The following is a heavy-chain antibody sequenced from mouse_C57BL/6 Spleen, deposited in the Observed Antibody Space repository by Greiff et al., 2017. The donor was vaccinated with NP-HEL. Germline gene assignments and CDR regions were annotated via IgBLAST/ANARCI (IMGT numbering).Heavy chain of an antibody. D-gene: IGHD1-2*01. CDR3: ARGGLRLGYAMDY. CDR1: GYSITSGYY. J-gene: IGHJ4*01. V-gene: IGHV3-6*01. CDR2: ISYDGSN. Sequence: ESGPGLVKPSQSLSLTCSVTGYSITSGYYWNWIRQFPGNKLEWMGYISYDGSNNYNPSLKNRISITRDTSKNQFFLKLNSVTTEDTATYYCARGGLRLGYAMDYWGQGTSVTVSS.